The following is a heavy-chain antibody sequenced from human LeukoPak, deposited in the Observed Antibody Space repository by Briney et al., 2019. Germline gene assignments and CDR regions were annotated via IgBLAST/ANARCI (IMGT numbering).Heavy chain of an antibody. V-gene: IGHV3-74*01. CDR2: INSDGSST. D-gene: IGHD3-10*01. Sequence: GGSLRLSCAASGFTFSRYWMHWVRQAPGKGLVWVSRINSDGSSTSYADSVKGRFTISRDNAKNSLYLQMNSLRAEDTAVYYCAGATTPLYYYGSGSPPDYWGQGTLVTVSS. CDR1: GFTFSRYW. CDR3: AGATTPLYYYGSGSPPDY. J-gene: IGHJ4*02.